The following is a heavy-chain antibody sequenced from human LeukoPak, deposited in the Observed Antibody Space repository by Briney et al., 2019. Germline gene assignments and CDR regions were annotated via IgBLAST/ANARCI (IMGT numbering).Heavy chain of an antibody. CDR3: ARDPEWELGGTADAFDI. D-gene: IGHD1-26*01. Sequence: GGSLRLSCAASGFTFSSYSMNWVRQAPGKGLEWVSSISSSSSYIYYADSVKGRFTISRDNAKNSLYLQMNSLRAEDTAVYYCARDPEWELGGTADAFDIWGQGTMVTVSS. J-gene: IGHJ3*02. V-gene: IGHV3-21*01. CDR2: ISSSSSYI. CDR1: GFTFSSYS.